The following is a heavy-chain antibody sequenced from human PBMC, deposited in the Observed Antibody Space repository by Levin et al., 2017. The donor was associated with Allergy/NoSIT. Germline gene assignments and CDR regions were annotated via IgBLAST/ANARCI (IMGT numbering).Heavy chain of an antibody. V-gene: IGHV1-69*04. D-gene: IGHD3-10*01. CDR3: ARNVSTHYYSGSGSYFPRGGGPWDSFDI. CDR1: GGTFSSYA. CDR2: IIPILGIA. Sequence: SVKVSCKASGGTFSSYAISWVRQAPGQGLEWMGRIIPILGIANYAQKFQGRITITADKSTSTAYMELSSLRSEDTAVYYCARNVSTHYYSGSGSYFPRGGGPWDSFDIWGQGTMVTVSS. J-gene: IGHJ3*02.